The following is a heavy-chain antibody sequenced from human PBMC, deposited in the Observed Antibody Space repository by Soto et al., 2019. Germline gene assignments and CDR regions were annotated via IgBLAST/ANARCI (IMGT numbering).Heavy chain of an antibody. CDR3: ARSNTRYSSPDY. Sequence: QVQLQESGPGLVNPWETLSLTGTVSGSALNDFQWIWTRQPPGKGLEWIGSIYFGKPTHSDNPSLKSRVTIALDTSKSQVSLKLASVTAADTAVYFCARSNTRYSSPDYWGQGSLVTVSS. J-gene: IGHJ4*02. V-gene: IGHV4-59*08. CDR1: GSALNDFQ. D-gene: IGHD6-13*01. CDR2: IYFGKPTH.